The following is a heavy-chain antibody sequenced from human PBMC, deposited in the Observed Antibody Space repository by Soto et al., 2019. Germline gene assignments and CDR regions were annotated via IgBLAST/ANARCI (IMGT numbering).Heavy chain of an antibody. Sequence: GGSLRLSCAASGFTFSSYGMHWVRQAPGKGLEWVAVIWYDGSNKYYADSVKGRFTISRDNSKNTLYLQMNSLRAEDTAVYYCARELVVPAAMSWAFVGSGMDVWGQGTTVTVSS. J-gene: IGHJ6*02. CDR2: IWYDGSNK. V-gene: IGHV3-33*01. CDR1: GFTFSSYG. D-gene: IGHD2-2*01. CDR3: ARELVVPAAMSWAFVGSGMDV.